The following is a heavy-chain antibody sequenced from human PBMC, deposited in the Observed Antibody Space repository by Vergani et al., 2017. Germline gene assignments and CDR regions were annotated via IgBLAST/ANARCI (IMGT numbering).Heavy chain of an antibody. J-gene: IGHJ3*01. CDR3: TSRAGRWETLLRDVFDV. CDR2: INHSGTI. Sequence: QVQLQQWGPGLLKPSETLSLTCAVYGGSLSGYYWSWIWLAQGTGREWIGEINHSGTINYNSTLKSRFNVSIDTSRDHFSLKLRSVSAADTAVYFCTSRAGRWETLLRDVFDVWGQGTFVTVSP. CDR1: GGSLSGYY. D-gene: IGHD1-26*01. V-gene: IGHV4-34*01.